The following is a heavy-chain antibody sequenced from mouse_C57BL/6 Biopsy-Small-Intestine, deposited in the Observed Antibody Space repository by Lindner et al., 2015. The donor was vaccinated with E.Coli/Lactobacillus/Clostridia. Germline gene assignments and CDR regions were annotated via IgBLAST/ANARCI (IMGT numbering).Heavy chain of an antibody. V-gene: IGHV1-34*02. J-gene: IGHJ4*01. CDR1: GYTFTDYY. D-gene: IGHD2-10*01. CDR2: IYPKNGGT. CDR3: TRRGAYYPYAMDY. Sequence: VQLQESGPELVKPGDSVKMSCKASGYTFTDYYMDWVKQSHGKSLEWIGYIYPKNGGTNNNQKFKGKATLTVDKSSSTAYMELHRLTSEDSAVYYCTRRGAYYPYAMDYWGQGTSVTVSS.